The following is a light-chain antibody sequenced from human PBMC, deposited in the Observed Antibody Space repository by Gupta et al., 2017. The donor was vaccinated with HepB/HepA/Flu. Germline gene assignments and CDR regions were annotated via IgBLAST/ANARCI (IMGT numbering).Light chain of an antibody. Sequence: QSVLTQPPSASGTPGQRVTISCSGSSSNIGSNYVYWYQQRPGTAPKLLIYKNSQRPSGVPDRFSGSKSGTSASLAISGLRAEDEADYYCAAWDDSLSGVFGGGTKLTVL. CDR1: SSNIGSNY. CDR3: AAWDDSLSGV. J-gene: IGLJ2*01. V-gene: IGLV1-47*01. CDR2: KNS.